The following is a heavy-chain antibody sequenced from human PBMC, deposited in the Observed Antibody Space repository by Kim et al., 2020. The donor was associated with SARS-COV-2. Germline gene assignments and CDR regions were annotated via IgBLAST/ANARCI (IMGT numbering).Heavy chain of an antibody. CDR1: GYTFTSFD. D-gene: IGHD2-2*01. CDR3: ARATRNQLLSDY. J-gene: IGHJ4*02. Sequence: ASVKVYCKASGYTFTSFDIAWVRQAPGQGLEWMGWMNPNSGNTGFAQKFKGRVTVTRDTSMSTAYMELSSLRSEDTAVYYCARATRNQLLSDYWGQGTLVTVSS. V-gene: IGHV1-8*01. CDR2: MNPNSGNT.